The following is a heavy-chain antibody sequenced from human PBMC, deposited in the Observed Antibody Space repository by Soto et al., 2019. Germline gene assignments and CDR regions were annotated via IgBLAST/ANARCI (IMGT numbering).Heavy chain of an antibody. V-gene: IGHV3-30-3*01. CDR2: ISYDGSNK. D-gene: IGHD2-21*02. CDR1: GFSLSSYA. J-gene: IGHJ6*02. Sequence: QVQLVESGGGVVQPGRSLRLSCAASGFSLSSYAMHWVRQAPGKGLECVAVISYDGSNKYYADSVKGRFTISRDNSKNTLYLQMNSLRAEDTAVYYCARDPPEARGGVTVFYYYYGMDVWGQGTTVTVSS. CDR3: ARDPPEARGGVTVFYYYYGMDV.